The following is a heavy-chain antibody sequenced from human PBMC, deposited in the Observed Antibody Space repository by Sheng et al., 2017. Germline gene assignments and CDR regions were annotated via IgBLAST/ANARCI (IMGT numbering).Heavy chain of an antibody. V-gene: IGHV1-69*04. J-gene: IGHJ6*03. D-gene: IGHD6-13*01. Sequence: QVQLVQSGAEVKKPGSSVKVSCKASGGTFSSYAISWVRQAPGQGLEWMGGIIPILGIANYAQKFQGRVTITADKSTSTAYMELSSLRSEDTAVYYCARVVSEVSYAAAGKGPVAEKYYYYMDVWGKGTTVTVSS. CDR2: IIPILGIA. CDR3: ARVVSEVSYAAAGKGPVAEKYYYYMDV. CDR1: GGTFSSYA.